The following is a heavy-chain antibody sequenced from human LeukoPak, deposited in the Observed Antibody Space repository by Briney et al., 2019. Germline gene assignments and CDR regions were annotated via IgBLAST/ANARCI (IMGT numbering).Heavy chain of an antibody. D-gene: IGHD5-12*01. CDR2: INPNSGGT. CDR3: ARDKGSGYENYYYMDV. J-gene: IGHJ6*03. CDR1: GYTFTGYY. V-gene: IGHV1-2*02. Sequence: ASVKVSCKASGYTFTGYYMHWVRQAPGQGLEWMGWINPNSGGTNYAQKVQGRVTITRDTSISTAYMELSRLRSDDTAVYYCARDKGSGYENYYYMDVWGKGTTVTISS.